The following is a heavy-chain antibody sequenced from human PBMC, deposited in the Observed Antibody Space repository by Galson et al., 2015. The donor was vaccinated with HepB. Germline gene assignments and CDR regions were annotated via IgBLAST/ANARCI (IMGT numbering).Heavy chain of an antibody. CDR1: GFTFSSYA. Sequence: SLRLSCAASGFTFSSYAMSWVRQAPGKGLEWVSAISGSGGSTYYADSVKGRFTISRDNSKNTLYLQMNSLRAEDTAVYYCANAKVGGLVVITSNTYFDYWGQGTLVTVSS. V-gene: IGHV3-23*01. J-gene: IGHJ4*02. CDR2: ISGSGGST. D-gene: IGHD3-22*01. CDR3: ANAKVGGLVVITSNTYFDY.